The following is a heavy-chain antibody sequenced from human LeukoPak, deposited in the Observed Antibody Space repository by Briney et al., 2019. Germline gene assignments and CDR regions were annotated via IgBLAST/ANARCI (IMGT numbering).Heavy chain of an antibody. D-gene: IGHD5-12*01. V-gene: IGHV4-59*01. CDR1: GGSISTYY. CDR2: IYYTGST. CDR3: ARDRSGYADWFDP. J-gene: IGHJ5*02. Sequence: SETLSLTCTVSGGSISTYYWSWIRQPPGKGLEWIGYIYYTGSTSYNPSLKSRVTMSLDTSKNQFSLKLSSVTAADTAVYYCARDRSGYADWFDPWGQGTLVTVSS.